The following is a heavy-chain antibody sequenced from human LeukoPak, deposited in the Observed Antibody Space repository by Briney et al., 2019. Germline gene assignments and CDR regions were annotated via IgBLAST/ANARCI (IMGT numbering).Heavy chain of an antibody. CDR1: GGSISSGNYY. J-gene: IGHJ4*02. CDR3: ARDRDDDSSGYDLTGGPLTLDY. Sequence: PSETLSLTCTVSGGSISSGNYYWTWIRQPPGKGLEWIGYIYKRGSTYYNPSLKSRVTMSVDTSKSQFSLKLGSATPAETAVYYCARDRDDDSSGYDLTGGPLTLDYWGQGTLVTVSS. D-gene: IGHD3-22*01. V-gene: IGHV4-30-4*08. CDR2: IYKRGST.